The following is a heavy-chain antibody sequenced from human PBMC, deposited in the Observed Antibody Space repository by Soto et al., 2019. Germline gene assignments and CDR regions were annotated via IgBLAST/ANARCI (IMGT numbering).Heavy chain of an antibody. D-gene: IGHD2-21*02. CDR1: GGSFSGYY. Sequence: TLSLTCAVYGGSFSGYYWSWIRQPPGKGLEWIGEINHSGSTNYNPSLKSRVTISVDTSKNQFSLKLSSVTAADTAVYYCAREEYCGGDCYSVYAFDIWGQGTMVTVSS. CDR3: AREEYCGGDCYSVYAFDI. CDR2: INHSGST. J-gene: IGHJ3*02. V-gene: IGHV4-34*01.